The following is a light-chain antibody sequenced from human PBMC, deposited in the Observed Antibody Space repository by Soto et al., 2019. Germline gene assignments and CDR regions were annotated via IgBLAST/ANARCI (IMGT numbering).Light chain of an antibody. CDR1: RSFASSY. Sequence: EIVLTQSPATLSLSPGERATLSCRASRSFASSYLAWYQHKPGQAPRLLIYAASSRATGIPARFIGSGSGTDFTLLISRLEPDDSAVYYCHHYDSSPPYTFGQGTKLEIK. J-gene: IGKJ2*01. CDR3: HHYDSSPPYT. V-gene: IGKV3-20*01. CDR2: AAS.